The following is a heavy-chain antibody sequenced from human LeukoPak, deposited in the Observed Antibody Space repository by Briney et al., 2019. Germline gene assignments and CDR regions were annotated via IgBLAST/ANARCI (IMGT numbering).Heavy chain of an antibody. CDR3: AKDHESDGYPCLDH. Sequence: GGSLRLSCAASGFTFSSYAMSWVRQAPGKGLEWVSTISASGPYYADAVRGRFTISRDNSTNTLSLQMDSLRAEDTAVYYCAKDHESDGYPCLDHWGLGTLVTVSS. V-gene: IGHV3-23*01. CDR1: GFTFSSYA. D-gene: IGHD3-22*01. J-gene: IGHJ4*02. CDR2: ISASGP.